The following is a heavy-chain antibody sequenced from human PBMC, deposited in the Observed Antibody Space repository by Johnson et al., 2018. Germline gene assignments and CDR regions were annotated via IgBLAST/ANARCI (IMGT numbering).Heavy chain of an antibody. V-gene: IGHV3-23*01. CDR3: AKGPSGSYFPYNWFDP. J-gene: IGHJ5*02. D-gene: IGHD1-26*01. CDR1: GFTFITYG. CDR2: ISGSGGST. Sequence: VQLLESGGGVVQPGRSLRLSCAASGFTFITYGMHWVRQAPGKGLEWVSVISGSGGSTYYADSVKGRFTIPRDNYKNTLYLQMNSLRAEDTAVYDCAKGPSGSYFPYNWFDPWGQGTLVTVSS.